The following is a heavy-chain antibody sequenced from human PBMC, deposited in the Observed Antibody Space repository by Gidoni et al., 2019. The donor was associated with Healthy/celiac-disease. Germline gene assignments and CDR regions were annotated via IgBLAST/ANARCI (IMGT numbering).Heavy chain of an antibody. V-gene: IGHV4-39*07. CDR1: GGSISSSSYY. CDR3: ASEIRQWLANWFDP. Sequence: QLQLQESGPGLVKPSQTLSLTCTLSGGSISSSSYYWGWIRQPPGKGLEWIGSIYYSGSTYYNPSLKSRVTISVDTSKNQFSLKLSSVTAADTAVYYCASEIRQWLANWFDPWGQGTLVTVSS. D-gene: IGHD6-19*01. CDR2: IYYSGST. J-gene: IGHJ5*02.